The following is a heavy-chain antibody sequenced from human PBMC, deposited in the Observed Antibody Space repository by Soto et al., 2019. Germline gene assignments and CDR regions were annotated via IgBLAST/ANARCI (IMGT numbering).Heavy chain of an antibody. J-gene: IGHJ5*02. CDR2: ISGSGYST. V-gene: IGHV3-23*01. CDR1: GFTFSSYA. CDR3: AKYGSGGPWFDP. D-gene: IGHD3-10*01. Sequence: EVHLLESGGGLVHPGGSLRLSCAASGFTFSSYAMTWVRQAPGKGLEWVSTISGSGYSTSYADPVKGRFTISRDNSKNTLYLQMNSLRAEDTAVYYCAKYGSGGPWFDPWGQGSLVTVSS.